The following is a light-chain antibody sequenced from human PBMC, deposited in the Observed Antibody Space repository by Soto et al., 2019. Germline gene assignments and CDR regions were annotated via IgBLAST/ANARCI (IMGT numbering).Light chain of an antibody. CDR3: QQLNSYPGT. Sequence: IQLTKSPYSLSASVGDRVTITCLASQGISSYLAWYQQKPGKAPKLLIYAASTLQTGVPSRFSGSGSGTEFTLTISSLQPEDFATYYCQQLNSYPGTFGQGGKVDIK. CDR1: QGISSY. J-gene: IGKJ1*01. CDR2: AAS. V-gene: IGKV1-9*01.